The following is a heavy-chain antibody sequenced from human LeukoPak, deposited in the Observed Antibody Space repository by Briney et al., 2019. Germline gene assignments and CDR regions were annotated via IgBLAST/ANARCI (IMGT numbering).Heavy chain of an antibody. D-gene: IGHD6-19*01. CDR3: ARRRGGQWLVLGAFDI. Sequence: TGGSLRLSCAASGFTFSSYWMTWVRQAPGKGLEWVANIKQDGSETYYVDSVKGRFTIYRDNAKNSLYLHMNSLRAEDTAVYYCARRRGGQWLVLGAFDIWGQGTMVTVSS. CDR2: IKQDGSET. CDR1: GFTFSSYW. V-gene: IGHV3-7*01. J-gene: IGHJ3*02.